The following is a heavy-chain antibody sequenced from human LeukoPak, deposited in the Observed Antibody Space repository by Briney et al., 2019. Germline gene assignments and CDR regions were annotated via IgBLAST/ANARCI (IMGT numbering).Heavy chain of an antibody. Sequence: ASVKVSCKASGYTFTSYYMHWVRQAPGQGLEWMGRINPNSGGTNYAQKFQGRVTMTRDTSISTAYMELSRLRSDDTAVYYCARVVVPAAIYYYYGMDVWGQGTTVTVSS. CDR3: ARVVVPAAIYYYYGMDV. CDR2: INPNSGGT. V-gene: IGHV1-2*06. CDR1: GYTFTSYY. J-gene: IGHJ6*02. D-gene: IGHD2-2*01.